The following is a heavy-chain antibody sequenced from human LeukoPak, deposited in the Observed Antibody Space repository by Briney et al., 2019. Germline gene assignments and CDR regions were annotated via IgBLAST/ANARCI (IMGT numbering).Heavy chain of an antibody. Sequence: NPGGSLRLSCAASGFTFSEYYMSWIRQAPGKGLEWVSYISGSSTHTNYADSVKGRFTISRDNAKKSLYLQMNSLRAEDTAVYYCATPGLLGYCSSAICAPPGYWGQGTLVTVSS. J-gene: IGHJ4*02. D-gene: IGHD2-2*01. V-gene: IGHV3-11*03. CDR1: GFTFSEYY. CDR2: ISGSSTHT. CDR3: ATPGLLGYCSSAICAPPGY.